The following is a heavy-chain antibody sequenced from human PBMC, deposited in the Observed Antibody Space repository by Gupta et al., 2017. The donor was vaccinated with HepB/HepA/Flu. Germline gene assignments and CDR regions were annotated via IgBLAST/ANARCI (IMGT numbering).Heavy chain of an antibody. D-gene: IGHD3-16*01. CDR3: MTGGPGY. V-gene: IGHV3-7*01. J-gene: IGHJ4*02. CDR2: IKTDGSVE. Sequence: EVQLVESGGGLVQPGGSLRLSGATSGFIVNRDWMNWVRQTPGKGLEWVANIKTDGSVEQYVDSVRGRFTISRDNAKNAFLLQMNSLRVEDTAVYFCMTGGPGYWGQGTLVTVSS. CDR1: GFIVNRDW.